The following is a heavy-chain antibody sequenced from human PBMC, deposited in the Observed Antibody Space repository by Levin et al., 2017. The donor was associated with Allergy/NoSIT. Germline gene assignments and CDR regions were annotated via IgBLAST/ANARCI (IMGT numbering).Heavy chain of an antibody. CDR1: GGSISIGDHC. V-gene: IGHV4-31*03. CDR2: FCYDGNT. CDR3: ARYGRTSSQGWFDP. D-gene: IGHD2-2*01. Sequence: TSETLSLTCTASGGSISIGDHCWSWIRQHPGKGLEWIGYFCYDGNTYYNSSLKSRVTISVDTSKNQFSLRLTSVIAADTAVYYCARYGRTSSQGWFDPWGQGTLVTVSS. J-gene: IGHJ5*02.